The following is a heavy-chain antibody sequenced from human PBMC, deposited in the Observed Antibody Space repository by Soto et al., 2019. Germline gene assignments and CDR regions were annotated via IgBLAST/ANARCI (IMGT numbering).Heavy chain of an antibody. D-gene: IGHD3-9*01. J-gene: IGHJ4*02. V-gene: IGHV4-39*01. CDR2: IYYRGNA. CDR3: ARLEGLATISYYFDF. CDR1: DDSINSDKYY. Sequence: QLQLQESGPGLVKPSETLSLTCSVSDDSINSDKYYWGWIRQPPGKGLEWIGSIYYRGNAYYNPSLQPRVTISLDQSKSQFSLKLNSVTAADSAVYFCARLEGLATISYYFDFWGPGALVTVSS.